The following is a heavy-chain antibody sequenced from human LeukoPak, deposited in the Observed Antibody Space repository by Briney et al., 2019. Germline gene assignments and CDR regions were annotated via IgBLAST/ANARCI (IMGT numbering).Heavy chain of an antibody. CDR3: ARSARLMKGVVEVTALDD. Sequence: GGSLRLSCAASGFTFSDYYMSWIRQAPGKGLEWVSYISSSGSTIYYADSVKGRFTISRDNAKNSLYLQMNSLRAEDTAVYYCARSARLMKGVVEVTALDDWGQGTLVTVSS. CDR2: ISSSGSTI. J-gene: IGHJ4*02. CDR1: GFTFSDYY. D-gene: IGHD3-3*01. V-gene: IGHV3-11*04.